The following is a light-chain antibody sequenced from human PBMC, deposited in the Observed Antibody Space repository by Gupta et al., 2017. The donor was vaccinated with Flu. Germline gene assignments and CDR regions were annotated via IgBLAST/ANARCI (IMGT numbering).Light chain of an antibody. CDR3: SSYAGSNNFV. J-gene: IGLJ1*01. Sequence: QSALTHPPSASASPGQSVAISCTGTSSDVGAYNYVSWYQQHPGKAPKLMIYEVTKRPSGVPDRFSGSKSGNTAPLTVSGLQAEDEADYYCSSYAGSNNFVFGTGTKVTVL. V-gene: IGLV2-8*01. CDR1: SSDVGAYNY. CDR2: EVT.